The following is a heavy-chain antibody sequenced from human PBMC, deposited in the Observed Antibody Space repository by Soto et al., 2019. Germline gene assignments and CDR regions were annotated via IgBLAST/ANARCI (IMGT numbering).Heavy chain of an antibody. D-gene: IGHD1-26*01. CDR1: GFMFSNFA. CDR3: AKDGIAGNGKGYFDY. J-gene: IGHJ4*02. Sequence: EVQLLESGGGLVQPGGSLRLSCAPSGFMFSNFAMGWVRQAPGKGLEWVSHISAAGRTTYYADSVKGRFTISRDNSKNTRFLQMDSLRAEDTAVYYCAKDGIAGNGKGYFDYWGQGSLVTVSS. V-gene: IGHV3-23*01. CDR2: ISAAGRTT.